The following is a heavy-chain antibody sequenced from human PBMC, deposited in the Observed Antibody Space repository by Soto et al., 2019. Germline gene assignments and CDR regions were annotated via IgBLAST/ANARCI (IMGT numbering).Heavy chain of an antibody. D-gene: IGHD3-3*01. CDR3: AKSRVSRGYDFWRNWFDP. V-gene: IGHV3-23*01. CDR1: GFTFSSYA. Sequence: GGSLRLSCAASGFTFSSYAMSWVRPAPGKGLEWVSAISGSGGSTYYADSVKGRFTISRDNSKNTLYLQMNSLRAEDTAVYYCAKSRVSRGYDFWRNWFDPWGQGTLVTVSS. CDR2: ISGSGGST. J-gene: IGHJ5*02.